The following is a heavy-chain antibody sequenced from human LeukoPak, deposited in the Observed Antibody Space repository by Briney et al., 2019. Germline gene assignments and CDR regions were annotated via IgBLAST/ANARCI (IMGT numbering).Heavy chain of an antibody. V-gene: IGHV3-48*03. D-gene: IGHD3-10*01. CDR2: ISSSGSTI. Sequence: GALRLSCAASGFTFSSYEMNWVRQAPGKGLEWVSYISSSGSTIYYADSVKGRFTISRDNAKNSLYLQMNSLRAEDTAVYYCAREDITMVRGVFDYWGQGTLVTVSS. CDR1: GFTFSSYE. CDR3: AREDITMVRGVFDY. J-gene: IGHJ4*02.